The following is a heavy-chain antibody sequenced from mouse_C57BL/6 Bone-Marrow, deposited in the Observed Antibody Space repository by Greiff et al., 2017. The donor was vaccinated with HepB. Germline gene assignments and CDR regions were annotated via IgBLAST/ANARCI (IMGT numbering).Heavy chain of an antibody. CDR2: IDPANGDT. V-gene: IGHV14-3*01. J-gene: IGHJ4*01. CDR1: GFNIKDTY. CDR3: ATSPHTAAVVATTCDFDY. D-gene: IGHD1-1*01. Sequence: VQLQQSVAELVRPGASVKLSCTASGFNIKDTYMHWVKQRPEQGLEWIGRIDPANGDTKYAPKFQGKATMTADTSSNTAYLQLSSLTSEDTAIYCCATSPHTAAVVATTCDFDYWGQGTSVTVSS.